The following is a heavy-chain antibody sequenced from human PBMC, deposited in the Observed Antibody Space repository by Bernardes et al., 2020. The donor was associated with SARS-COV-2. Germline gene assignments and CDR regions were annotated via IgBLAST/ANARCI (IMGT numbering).Heavy chain of an antibody. CDR2: IWYDGSNK. CDR1: GFTFSSYG. V-gene: IGHV3-33*01. CDR3: ARENEGEQLASYYYYGMDV. Sequence: GGSLRLSCAASGFTFSSYGMHWVRQAPGKGLEWVAVIWYDGSNKYYADSVKGRFTISRDNSKNTLYLQMNSLRAEDTAVYYCARENEGEQLASYYYYGMDVWGQGTTVTVSS. D-gene: IGHD6-6*01. J-gene: IGHJ6*02.